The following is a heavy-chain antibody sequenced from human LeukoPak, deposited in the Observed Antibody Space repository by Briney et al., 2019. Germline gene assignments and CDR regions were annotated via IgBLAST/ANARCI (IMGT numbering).Heavy chain of an antibody. V-gene: IGHV4-34*01. Sequence: SETLSLTCAVYGGSFSGYYWSRIRQPPGKGLEWIGEINHSGSTNYNPSLKSRVTISVDTSKNQFSLKLSSVTAADTAVYYCARGLDFGVVIPHYYYYGMDVWGQGTTVTVSS. CDR1: GGSFSGYY. CDR3: ARGLDFGVVIPHYYYYGMDV. J-gene: IGHJ6*02. CDR2: INHSGST. D-gene: IGHD3-3*01.